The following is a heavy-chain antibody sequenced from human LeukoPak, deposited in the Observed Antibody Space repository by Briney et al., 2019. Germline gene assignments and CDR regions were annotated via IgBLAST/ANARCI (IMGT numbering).Heavy chain of an antibody. J-gene: IGHJ6*02. CDR3: ARDVVVVPAAIHYGMDV. V-gene: IGHV4-34*01. CDR1: GGSFSDYF. Sequence: SETLSLTCAVYGGSFSDYFWGWIRQPPGKGLEWIGEINHSGRTYYNPSHKSRVTISVDTSKNQFSLNLGSVTAADTAVYYCARDVVVVPAAIHYGMDVWGQGATVTVSS. D-gene: IGHD2-2*01. CDR2: INHSGRT.